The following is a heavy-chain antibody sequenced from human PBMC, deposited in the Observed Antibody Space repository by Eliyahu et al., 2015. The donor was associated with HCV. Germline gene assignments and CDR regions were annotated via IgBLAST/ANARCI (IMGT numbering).Heavy chain of an antibody. J-gene: IGHJ5*02. CDR1: GFXFSSXG. CDR3: ARVRYCSSTSCYRDNWFDP. D-gene: IGHD2-2*02. V-gene: IGHV3-33*01. Sequence: QVQLVESGGGVVQPGRSLRLSCAASGFXFSSXGXXXVRQAPGKGVGWVAVIWYDGSNKYYADSVKGRFTISRDNSKNTLYLQMNSLRAEDTAVYYCARVRYCSSTSCYRDNWFDPWGQGTLVTVSS. CDR2: IWYDGSNK.